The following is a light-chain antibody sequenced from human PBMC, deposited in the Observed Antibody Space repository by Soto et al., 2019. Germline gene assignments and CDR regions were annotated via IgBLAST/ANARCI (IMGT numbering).Light chain of an antibody. Sequence: EIVLTQSPGTLSLSPGEKATLSCRASQSVTSYLAWYQQKPGQAPRLLIFGASGRATGIPDRFSGSGSGTDFTLTISRLEPEDFAVYYCQQYGSSPLTFGGGNKVEIK. V-gene: IGKV3-20*01. CDR2: GAS. CDR3: QQYGSSPLT. CDR1: QSVTSY. J-gene: IGKJ4*01.